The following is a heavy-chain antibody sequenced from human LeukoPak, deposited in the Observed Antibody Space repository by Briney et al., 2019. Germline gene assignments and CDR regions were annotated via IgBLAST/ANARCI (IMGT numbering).Heavy chain of an antibody. CDR2: IKQDRSDR. V-gene: IGHV3-7*03. CDR1: GFTFRNYW. J-gene: IGHJ4*02. CDR3: VRNLAVAGTCFDS. Sequence: PGGSLRLSCAASGFTFRNYWMSWVRQAPGTGLEWVANIKQDRSDRNYVTSVRGRFTISRDNAESSLYLQMNSLRVEDTAVYYCVRNLAVAGTCFDSWGQGTLVTVSS. D-gene: IGHD6-19*01.